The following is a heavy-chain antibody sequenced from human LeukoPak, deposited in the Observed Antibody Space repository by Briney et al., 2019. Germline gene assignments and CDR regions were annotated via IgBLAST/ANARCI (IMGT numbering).Heavy chain of an antibody. V-gene: IGHV4-30-2*01. Sequence: PSQTLSLTCAVSGGSISSGGYSWSWIRQPPGTGLEWIGYIYHSGSTYYNPSLKSRVTISVDRSKNQFSLKLSSVTAADTAVYYCARGGDVDSYPYFDYWGQGTLVTVSS. CDR3: ARGGDVDSYPYFDY. J-gene: IGHJ4*02. D-gene: IGHD3-16*01. CDR2: IYHSGST. CDR1: GGSISSGGYS.